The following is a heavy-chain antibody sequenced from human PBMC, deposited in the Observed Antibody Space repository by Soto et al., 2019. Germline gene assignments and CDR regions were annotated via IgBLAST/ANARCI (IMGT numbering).Heavy chain of an antibody. J-gene: IGHJ4*02. Sequence: PSEALSLTSDVSGGSVTGYYWSWIRQPPGKGLEWIGEINHSGFTNYNPSLTGRVTISLDTSKSQFSLTLSSLTAADTAFYFCARGLGRFAHWGQG. CDR2: INHSGFT. CDR3: ARGLGRFAH. CDR1: GGSVTGYY. D-gene: IGHD3-16*01. V-gene: IGHV4-34*01.